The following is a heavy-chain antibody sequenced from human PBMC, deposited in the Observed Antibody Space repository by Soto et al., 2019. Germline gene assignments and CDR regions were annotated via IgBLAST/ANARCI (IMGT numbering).Heavy chain of an antibody. Sequence: SETLSLTCAVYGGSFSGYYWSWIRQPPGKGLEWIGEINHSGSTNYTPSLKSRVTISVDTSKNQFSLKLTSVSAADTAVYYCARGGDITAAGTYGYWGQGTLVTVS. CDR1: GGSFSGYY. CDR3: ARGGDITAAGTYGY. D-gene: IGHD6-13*01. CDR2: INHSGST. V-gene: IGHV4-34*01. J-gene: IGHJ4*02.